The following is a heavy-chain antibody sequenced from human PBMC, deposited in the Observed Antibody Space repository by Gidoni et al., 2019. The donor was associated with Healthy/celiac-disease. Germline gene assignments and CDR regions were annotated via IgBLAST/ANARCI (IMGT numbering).Heavy chain of an antibody. J-gene: IGHJ6*03. D-gene: IGHD3-9*01. CDR2: IIPIFGTA. CDR3: ARVGRGDDILTGYYPRYYYYYMDV. Sequence: QVQLVQSGAEVKKPGSSVKVSCKASGGTFSSYAISWVRQAPGQGLEWMGGIIPIFGTANYAQKFQGRVTITADESTSTAYMELSSLRSEDTAVYYCARVGRGDDILTGYYPRYYYYYMDVWGKETTVTVSS. CDR1: GGTFSSYA. V-gene: IGHV1-69*01.